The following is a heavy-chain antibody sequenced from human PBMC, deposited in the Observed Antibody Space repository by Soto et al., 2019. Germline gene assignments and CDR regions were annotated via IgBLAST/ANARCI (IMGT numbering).Heavy chain of an antibody. D-gene: IGHD1-26*01. V-gene: IGHV1-2*04. CDR3: VRPVGVGAINSDGFDI. CDR1: GYTFTGHY. J-gene: IGHJ3*02. CDR2: INPNSGGT. Sequence: QVPLVQSGAEVKKPGASVKVSCKASGYTFTGHYMHWVRQAPGQGLEWMGWINPNSGGTVYAQKFQGWVTMTRDTSISTAYMELSRLTSDDTAIYYCVRPVGVGAINSDGFDIWGQGTMVTVSS.